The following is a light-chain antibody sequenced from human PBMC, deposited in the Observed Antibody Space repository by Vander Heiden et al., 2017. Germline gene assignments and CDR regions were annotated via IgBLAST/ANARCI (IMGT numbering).Light chain of an antibody. CDR3: SSYTRSITWG. V-gene: IGLV2-14*03. CDR1: SSDVGGYNY. Sequence: QSVLTQPASVSGSPGQSITISCTGTSSDVGGYNYVSWYQQRPGKAPKLRMYDVINRPSGVSHRFSGSKSGNPASLTISGLQAEDEADYDCSSYTRSITWGCGGGTKL. J-gene: IGLJ3*02. CDR2: DVI.